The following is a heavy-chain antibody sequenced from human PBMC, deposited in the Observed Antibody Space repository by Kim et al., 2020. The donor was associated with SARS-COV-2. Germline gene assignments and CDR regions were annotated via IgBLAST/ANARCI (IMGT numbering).Heavy chain of an antibody. CDR3: ARRGCSSTSCYIVDAFDI. D-gene: IGHD2-2*02. CDR1: GGSISSYY. J-gene: IGHJ3*02. V-gene: IGHV4-59*13. Sequence: SETLSLTCTVSGGSISSYYWSWIRQPPGKGLEWIGYIYYSGSTNYNPSLKSRVTISVDTSKNQFSLKLSSVTAADTAVYYCARRGCSSTSCYIVDAFDIWGQGTMVTVSS. CDR2: IYYSGST.